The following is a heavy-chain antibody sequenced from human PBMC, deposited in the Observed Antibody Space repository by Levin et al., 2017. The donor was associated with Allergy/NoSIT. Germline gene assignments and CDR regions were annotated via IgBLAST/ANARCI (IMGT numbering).Heavy chain of an antibody. Sequence: GESLKISCAASGFTFSNAWMSWVRPAPGKGLEWVGRIKSKTDGGTTDYAAPVKGRFTISRDDSKNTLYLQMNSLKTEDTAVYYCTTDPSGYQLPYTDYWGQGTLVTVSS. CDR1: GFTFSNAW. D-gene: IGHD2-2*02. CDR3: TTDPSGYQLPYTDY. J-gene: IGHJ4*02. CDR2: IKSKTDGGTT. V-gene: IGHV3-15*01.